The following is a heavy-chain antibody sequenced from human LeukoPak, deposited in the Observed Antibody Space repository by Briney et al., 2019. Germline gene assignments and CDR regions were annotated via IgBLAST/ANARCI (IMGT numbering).Heavy chain of an antibody. J-gene: IGHJ4*02. CDR1: GFTFSSYA. V-gene: IGHV3-23*01. CDR2: ISGSGGST. Sequence: GGSLRLSCAASGFTFSSYAMSWVRQAPGKGLEWVSGISGSGGSTYYADSVKGRFTISRDNSKNTLYVQMNSLRAEDTAVYYCAQDPPRRAAGTGVYWGQGTLVTVSS. D-gene: IGHD1-1*01. CDR3: AQDPPRRAAGTGVY.